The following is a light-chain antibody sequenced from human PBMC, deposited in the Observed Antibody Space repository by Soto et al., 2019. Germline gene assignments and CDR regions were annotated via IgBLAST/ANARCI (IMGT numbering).Light chain of an antibody. Sequence: QSALTQPASVSGSPGQSITISCTGTSSDVGGYNYVSWYQQHPGKAPKLMIYEVSNRPSGVSNRFSGSKSGNTASLTISGLQAEDEADYYCSSYTSRSTLDYVFGSGTTVTVL. CDR3: SSYTSRSTLDYV. J-gene: IGLJ1*01. V-gene: IGLV2-14*01. CDR2: EVS. CDR1: SSDVGGYNY.